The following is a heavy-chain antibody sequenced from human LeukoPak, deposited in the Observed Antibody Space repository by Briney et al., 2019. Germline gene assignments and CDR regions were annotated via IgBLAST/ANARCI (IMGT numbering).Heavy chain of an antibody. CDR1: RFTFSSYG. CDR3: AKDRGYSYGYFDY. Sequence: GRSLRLSCAASRFTFSSYGMHWVRQAPGNGLEWVALISYDGSNKYYTDSVKGRFTISRDNSKNTLYLQMDSLRAEDTAVYHCAKDRGYSYGYFDYWGQGTLVTVSS. V-gene: IGHV3-30*18. J-gene: IGHJ4*02. CDR2: ISYDGSNK. D-gene: IGHD5-18*01.